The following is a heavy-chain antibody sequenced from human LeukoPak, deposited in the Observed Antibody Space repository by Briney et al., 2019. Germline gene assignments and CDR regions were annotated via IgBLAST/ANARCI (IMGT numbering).Heavy chain of an antibody. CDR2: ISSSSTI. D-gene: IGHD6-13*01. Sequence: GGSLRLSCAASGFTFSSYSMNWVRQAPGKGLEWVSYISSSSTIYYADSVKGRFTISRDNAKNSLYLQMNSLRAEDTAVYYCARVGSIAAAGTVDYWGQGTLVTVSS. CDR1: GFTFSSYS. J-gene: IGHJ4*02. CDR3: ARVGSIAAAGTVDY. V-gene: IGHV3-48*04.